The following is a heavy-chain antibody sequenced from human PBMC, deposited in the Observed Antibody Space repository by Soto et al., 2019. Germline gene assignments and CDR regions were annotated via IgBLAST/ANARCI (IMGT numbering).Heavy chain of an antibody. D-gene: IGHD6-13*01. V-gene: IGHV4-31*11. CDR3: ARDAPGAAPY. Sequence: QVQLQESGSGLVKPSQTLSLTCAVSGGSMSSGDYYWNWIRQHPEKGLEWIGYINYRGSTFYNPSLKSRVNISVDTSKNQVSLKLTSVTAADTAMYYCARDAPGAAPYWGQGTLVTVSS. CDR1: GGSMSSGDYY. CDR2: INYRGST. J-gene: IGHJ4*02.